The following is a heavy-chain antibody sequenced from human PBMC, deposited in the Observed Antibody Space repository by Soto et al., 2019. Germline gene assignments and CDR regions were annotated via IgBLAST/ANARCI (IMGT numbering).Heavy chain of an antibody. J-gene: IGHJ5*02. Sequence: EVQLVESGGILVQPGGSLRLSCAASGFTFTNYGMNWVRQAPGKGLEWISYISSSSGLIHYADSVKGRFTISRDNAKNSLSLQLNSLRDADTAVYYCARAGAGSDIWVDPWGQGTLVTVSS. D-gene: IGHD6-13*01. CDR2: ISSSSGLI. CDR1: GFTFTNYG. V-gene: IGHV3-48*02. CDR3: ARAGAGSDIWVDP.